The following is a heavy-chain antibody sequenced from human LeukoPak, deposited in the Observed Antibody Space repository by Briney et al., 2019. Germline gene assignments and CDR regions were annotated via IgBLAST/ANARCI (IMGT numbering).Heavy chain of an antibody. CDR1: GFSFSDYN. V-gene: IGHV3-30*03. CDR3: ARAHTTVTTFYFDY. CDR2: ISYHGINE. Sequence: SGGSLRLSCAASGFSFSDYNMHWVRQAPGKGLEWMAVISYHGINEYYADSVKGRFTISRDNAKNSLYLQMNSLRAEDTAVYYCARAHTTVTTFYFDYWGQGTLVTVSS. J-gene: IGHJ4*02. D-gene: IGHD4-17*01.